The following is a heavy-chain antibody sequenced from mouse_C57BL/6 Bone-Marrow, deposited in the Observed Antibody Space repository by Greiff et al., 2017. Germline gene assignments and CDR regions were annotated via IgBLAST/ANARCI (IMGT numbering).Heavy chain of an antibody. CDR2: MHPNGGSP. D-gene: IGHD2-4*01. CDR3: ARDYDYDNYGVDY. V-gene: IGHV1-64*01. Sequence: QVQLQQPGAELVKPGASVKLSCKASGYTFTNYWMHWVKQRPGQGLEWIGMMHPNGGSPDYNEKFKSEATLSVDKSSRTAYMELSSLTSEDSAVYYGARDYDYDNYGVDYGGQGTSVTVTS. CDR1: GYTFTNYW. J-gene: IGHJ4*01.